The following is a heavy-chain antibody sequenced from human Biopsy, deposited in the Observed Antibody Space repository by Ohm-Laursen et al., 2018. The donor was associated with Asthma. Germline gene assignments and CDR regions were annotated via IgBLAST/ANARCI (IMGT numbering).Heavy chain of an antibody. CDR3: ARTFHFWSPYHAEHYQL. J-gene: IGHJ1*01. CDR2: IKHDGSEK. Sequence: SLRFSCTASGFSFSDYYMTWMRQVPGKGLEWVANIKHDGSEKNHVDSLKGRFTISRDNAKNSLYLQMNSLRAEDTAVYYCARTFHFWSPYHAEHYQLWGQGTLVTVSS. D-gene: IGHD3-3*02. CDR1: GFSFSDYY. V-gene: IGHV3-7*01.